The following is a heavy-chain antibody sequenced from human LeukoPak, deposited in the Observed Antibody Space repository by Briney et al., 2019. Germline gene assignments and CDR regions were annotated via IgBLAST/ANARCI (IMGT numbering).Heavy chain of an antibody. J-gene: IGHJ4*02. CDR2: VSPFNGDT. V-gene: IGHV1-18*01. Sequence: ASVKVSCKASGYSFNTYGISWVRQAPGQGLEWMGWVSPFNGDTNYSQKFKGRVTMTSDTSTSTVYMELRSLRSDDSAVYYCAKEMGHSPHSSGTYWSDGGVGLDYWGQGTLVTVSS. D-gene: IGHD3-10*01. CDR3: AKEMGHSPHSSGTYWSDGGVGLDY. CDR1: GYSFNTYG.